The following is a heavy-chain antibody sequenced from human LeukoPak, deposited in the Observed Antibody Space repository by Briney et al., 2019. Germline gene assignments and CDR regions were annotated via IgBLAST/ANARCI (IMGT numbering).Heavy chain of an antibody. J-gene: IGHJ4*02. CDR2: ISYDGSNK. CDR3: ARDGNNWNYVDY. CDR1: GFTFSSYA. D-gene: IGHD1-1*01. V-gene: IGHV3-30*04. Sequence: GGSLGLSCAASGFTFSSYAMHWVRQAPGKGLEWVAVISYDGSNKYYADSVKGRFTISRDNSKNTLYLQMNSLRAEDTAVYYCARDGNNWNYVDYWGQGTLVTVSS.